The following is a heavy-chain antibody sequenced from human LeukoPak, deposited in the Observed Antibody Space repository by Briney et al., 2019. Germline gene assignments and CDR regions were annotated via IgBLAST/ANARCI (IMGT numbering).Heavy chain of an antibody. CDR1: GFTFSSYG. CDR3: AKGRQMGGGFDLGFDY. CDR2: IRYDGSNK. Sequence: GGSLRLSCAASGFTFSSYGMHWVRQAPGKGLEWVAFIRYDGSNKYYADSVKGRFTISRDNSKNTLYLQMNSPRAEDTAVYYCAKGRQMGGGFDLGFDYWGQGTLVTVSS. J-gene: IGHJ4*02. V-gene: IGHV3-30*02. D-gene: IGHD3-9*01.